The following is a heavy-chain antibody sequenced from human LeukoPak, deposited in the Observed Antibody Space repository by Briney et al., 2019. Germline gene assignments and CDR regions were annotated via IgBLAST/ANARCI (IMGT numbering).Heavy chain of an antibody. CDR1: GGSFSGYY. V-gene: IGHV4-34*01. CDR3: ARTYQSNVPSIAGAGTFDY. D-gene: IGHD6-13*01. J-gene: IGHJ4*02. CDR2: IHHYGTT. Sequence: SETLSLTCAVYGGSFSGYYWSWIRQPPEKGLEWIGEIHHYGTTNYNPSLKIRVTILIDTSKNQFSLKLNSVTAADTAVYYCARTYQSNVPSIAGAGTFDYWGQGILVTVSS.